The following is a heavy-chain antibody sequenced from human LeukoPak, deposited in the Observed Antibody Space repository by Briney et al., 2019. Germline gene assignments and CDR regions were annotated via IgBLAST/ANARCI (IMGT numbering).Heavy chain of an antibody. V-gene: IGHV4-59*01. D-gene: IGHD6-13*01. CDR2: VSDSGST. Sequence: SETLSLTCTVSRGSISGYYWSWIRQPPGKGLEWMGYVSDSGSTNYNTSPRSRVTISRDTSTNQFSLKLSSVTTADTAVYYCATAGQQLVFGSWGQGTLVTVSS. CDR3: ATAGQQLVFGS. CDR1: RGSISGYY. J-gene: IGHJ5*01.